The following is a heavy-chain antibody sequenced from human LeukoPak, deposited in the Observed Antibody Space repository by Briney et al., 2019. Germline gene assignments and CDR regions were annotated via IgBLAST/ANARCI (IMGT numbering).Heavy chain of an antibody. V-gene: IGHV3-33*06. CDR1: GFTFGDYA. CDR3: AKDAQRGFDYSNSLEY. Sequence: GGSLRLSCTASGFTFGDYAMSWVRQAPGKGLEWVAVIWSDGTNRYYADSVKGRFTISRDDSGNTVYLQMNSLRPEDTGVYYCAKDAQRGFDYSNSLEYWGQGTPVTVST. CDR2: IWSDGTNR. J-gene: IGHJ4*02. D-gene: IGHD4-11*01.